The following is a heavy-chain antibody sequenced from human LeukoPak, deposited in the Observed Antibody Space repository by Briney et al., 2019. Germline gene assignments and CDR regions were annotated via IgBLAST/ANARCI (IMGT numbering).Heavy chain of an antibody. V-gene: IGHV3-48*01. D-gene: IGHD3-22*01. CDR3: ARVHYYDSSGYYGSYYYYGMDV. Sequence: GGSLRLSCAASGFTFSSYSMNRVRQAPGKGLEWVSYISSSSSTIYYADSVKGRFTISRDNAKNSLYLQMNSLRAEDTAVYYCARVHYYDSSGYYGSYYYYGMDVWGQGTTVTVSS. CDR1: GFTFSSYS. J-gene: IGHJ6*02. CDR2: ISSSSSTI.